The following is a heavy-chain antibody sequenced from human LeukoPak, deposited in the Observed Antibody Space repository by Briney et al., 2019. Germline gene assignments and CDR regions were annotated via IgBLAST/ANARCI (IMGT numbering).Heavy chain of an antibody. D-gene: IGHD6-19*01. CDR2: ISAYNGNT. CDR1: GYTFTSYG. CDR3: ARWVGWLVYEGAFDI. Sequence: ASVKVSCKASGYTFTSYGTSWVRQAPGQGLEWMGWISAYNGNTNYAQKLQGRVTMTTDTSTSTAYMELRSLRSDDTAVYYCARWVGWLVYEGAFDIWGQGTMVTVSS. J-gene: IGHJ3*02. V-gene: IGHV1-18*01.